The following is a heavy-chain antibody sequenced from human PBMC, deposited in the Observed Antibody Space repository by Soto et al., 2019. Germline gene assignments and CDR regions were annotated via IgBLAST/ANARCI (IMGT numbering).Heavy chain of an antibody. CDR3: ARVAIAVAGPWLDY. Sequence: GGSLRLSCAASGFTFSSYAMHWVRQAPGKGLEWVAVISYDGSNKYYADSVKGRFTISRDNSKNTLYLQMNSLRAEDTAVYYCARVAIAVAGPWLDYWGQGTLVTVSS. V-gene: IGHV3-30-3*01. CDR2: ISYDGSNK. CDR1: GFTFSSYA. J-gene: IGHJ4*02. D-gene: IGHD6-19*01.